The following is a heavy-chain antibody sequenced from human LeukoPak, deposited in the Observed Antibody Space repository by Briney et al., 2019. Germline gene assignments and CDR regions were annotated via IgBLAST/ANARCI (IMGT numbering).Heavy chain of an antibody. CDR1: GGTFSSYA. Sequence: SVKVSCKASGGTFSSYAISWVRQAPGQGLEWMGGIIPIFGTANYAQKFQGRVTITADEPTSTAYMELSSLRSEDTAVYYCARDSVKSGYCSGGSCYSYWGQGTLVTVSS. CDR2: IIPIFGTA. CDR3: ARDSVKSGYCSGGSCYSY. D-gene: IGHD2-15*01. V-gene: IGHV1-69*13. J-gene: IGHJ4*02.